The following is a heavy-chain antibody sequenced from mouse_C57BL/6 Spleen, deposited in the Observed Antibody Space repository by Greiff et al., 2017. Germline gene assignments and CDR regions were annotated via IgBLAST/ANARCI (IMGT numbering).Heavy chain of an antibody. J-gene: IGHJ3*01. D-gene: IGHD4-1*01. CDR1: GYSITSGYY. Sequence: EVQVVESGPGLVKPSQSLSLTCSVTGYSITSGYYWNWIRQFPGNKLEWMGYISYDGSNNYNPSLKNRISITRDTSKNQFFLKLNSVTTEDTATYYCARDWAYWGQGTLVTVSA. CDR3: ARDWAY. CDR2: ISYDGSN. V-gene: IGHV3-6*01.